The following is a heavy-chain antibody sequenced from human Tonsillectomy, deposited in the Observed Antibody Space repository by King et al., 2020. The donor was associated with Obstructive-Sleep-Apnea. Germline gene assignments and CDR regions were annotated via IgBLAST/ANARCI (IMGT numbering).Heavy chain of an antibody. CDR3: ARDDGGSNWGPLDY. CDR1: GFAFSSYA. CDR2: ITSAGVT. J-gene: IGHJ4*02. D-gene: IGHD1-26*01. Sequence: VQLVESGGDLVRPGGSLRVSCTASGFAFSSYAINWVRQAPGKGLEWVSVITSAGVTHYANSVKGRFTISRDNSRDTVYLQMNSLREDETAVYYCARDDGGSNWGPLDYWGQGALVTVSS. V-gene: IGHV3-23*04.